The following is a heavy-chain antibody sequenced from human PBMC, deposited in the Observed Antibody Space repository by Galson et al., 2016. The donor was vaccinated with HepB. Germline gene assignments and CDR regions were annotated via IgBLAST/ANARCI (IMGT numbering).Heavy chain of an antibody. D-gene: IGHD5-12*01. CDR1: GGTLNSNA. Sequence: SVKVSCKASGGTLNSNAFSWVRQAPGQALEWMGGIIPIFGTAHYAQKFQGRVTITADKSTSTGYLELRSLRSEDTAVYYCATKSRRAYDPFDYWGQGTLVTVSS. V-gene: IGHV1-69*06. CDR2: IIPIFGTA. CDR3: ATKSRRAYDPFDY. J-gene: IGHJ4*02.